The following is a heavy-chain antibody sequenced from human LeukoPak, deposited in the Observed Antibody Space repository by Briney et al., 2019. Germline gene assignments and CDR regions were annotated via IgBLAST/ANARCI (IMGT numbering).Heavy chain of an antibody. Sequence: GGSLRLSCAASGFTFSSYSMNWVRQAPAKGLEWVSSISSSSSYIYYADSVKGRFTIPRDNAKNSLYLQMNSLRAEDTAVYYCARDLAIQNYDFWSGYLSHYGMDVWGQGTTVTVSS. J-gene: IGHJ6*02. CDR2: ISSSSSYI. CDR3: ARDLAIQNYDFWSGYLSHYGMDV. V-gene: IGHV3-21*01. D-gene: IGHD3-3*01. CDR1: GFTFSSYS.